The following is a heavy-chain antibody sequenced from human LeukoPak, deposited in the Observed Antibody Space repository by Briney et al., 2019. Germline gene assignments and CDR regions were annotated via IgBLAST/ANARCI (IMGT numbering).Heavy chain of an antibody. CDR2: IKSTTDGGTT. D-gene: IGHD3-10*01. Sequence: GGSLRLSCAGSGFTFTNAWMSWVRQAPGKGLEWVGRIKSTTDGGTTDYAAPVKGRFTISRDDSQNTLYLQMNSLRVDDTAVYYCAKDPGQSVRGYYMDVWGKGTTVTVSS. CDR3: AKDPGQSVRGYYMDV. V-gene: IGHV3-15*01. CDR1: GFTFTNAW. J-gene: IGHJ6*03.